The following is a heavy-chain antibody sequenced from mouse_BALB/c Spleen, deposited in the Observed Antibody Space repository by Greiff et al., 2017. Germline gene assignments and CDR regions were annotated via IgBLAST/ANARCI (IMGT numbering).Heavy chain of an antibody. Sequence: QVQLKQPGAELVRPGASVKLSCKASGYTFTSYWINWVKQRPGQGLEWIGNIYPSDSYTNYNQKFKDKATLTVDKSSSTAYMQLSSPTSEDSAVYYCTRKEDDAHYFDYRGQGTTLTVSS. CDR2: IYPSDSYT. CDR3: TRKEDDAHYFDY. V-gene: IGHV1-69*02. D-gene: IGHD2-12*01. CDR1: GYTFTSYW. J-gene: IGHJ2*01.